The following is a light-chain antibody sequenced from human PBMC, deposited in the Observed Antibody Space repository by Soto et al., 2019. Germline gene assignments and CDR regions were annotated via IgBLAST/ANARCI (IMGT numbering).Light chain of an antibody. J-gene: IGKJ4*01. CDR1: QSVSNSY. Sequence: EIVLTQSPGTLSLSPGERATLSCRASQSVSNSYLAWYQQRPGQAPRLLIYNASSRATGIPDRFSGSGSGTDFTLTISRLEPEDFAVYYCQQYVRSPLTFGGGTKVVIK. CDR3: QQYVRSPLT. CDR2: NAS. V-gene: IGKV3-20*01.